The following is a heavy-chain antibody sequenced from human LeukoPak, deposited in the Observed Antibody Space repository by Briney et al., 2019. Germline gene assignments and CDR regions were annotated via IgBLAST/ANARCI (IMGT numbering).Heavy chain of an antibody. V-gene: IGHV3-7*01. CDR3: ARERDGRFFDY. J-gene: IGHJ4*02. CDR2: INQDGSEK. CDR1: GLRFGSFW. D-gene: IGHD5-24*01. Sequence: GGSLRLSCAVSGLRFGSFWMSWVRQAPGKGLEWVANINQDGSEKYFVDSVRGRFTISRDNSKSSLHLQMNTLRAEDTAVYYCARERDGRFFDYWGQGTLVTVSS.